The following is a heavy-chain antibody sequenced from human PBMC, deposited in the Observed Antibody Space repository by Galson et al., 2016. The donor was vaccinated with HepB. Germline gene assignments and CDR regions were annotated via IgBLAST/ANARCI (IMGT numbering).Heavy chain of an antibody. D-gene: IGHD5-18*01. J-gene: IGHJ4*02. V-gene: IGHV4-59*01. CDR3: ARGTAAMAPY. CDR2: IYDRGST. Sequence: SETLSLTCTVSGGSISYYYWNWIRQPPGKGLEWIGHIYDRGSTNYNPSLRRRVTISVDTSKNQFSLRLNSVTAADTALYFCARGTAAMAPYWGQGILVSVSS. CDR1: GGSISYYY.